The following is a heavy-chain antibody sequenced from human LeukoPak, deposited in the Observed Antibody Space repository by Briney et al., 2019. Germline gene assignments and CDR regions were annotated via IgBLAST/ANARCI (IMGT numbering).Heavy chain of an antibody. D-gene: IGHD6-6*01. V-gene: IGHV4-39*02. CDR3: AREYSSSSDY. CDR2: IYYSGST. Sequence: PSETLSLTCTVSGGSISSSSYYWGWIRRPPGKGLEWIGSIYYSGSTYYNPSLKSRVTISVDTSKNQFSLKLSSVTAADTAVYYCAREYSSSSDYWGQGTLVTVSS. CDR1: GGSISSSSYY. J-gene: IGHJ4*02.